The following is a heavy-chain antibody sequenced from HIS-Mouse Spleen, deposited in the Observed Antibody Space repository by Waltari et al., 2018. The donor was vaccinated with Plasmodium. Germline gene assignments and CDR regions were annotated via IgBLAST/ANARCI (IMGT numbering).Heavy chain of an antibody. CDR1: GGSISSSGYY. CDR3: ARRGGSYYYFDY. J-gene: IGHJ4*02. D-gene: IGHD1-26*01. CDR2: IYYSGST. Sequence: QLQLQESGPGLVKPSATLSLHCTVSGGSISSSGYYWGWIRQPPGKGLEWIRSIYYSGSTYYNPSLKSRVTISVDTSKNQFSLKLSSVTAADTAVYYCARRGGSYYYFDYWGQGTLVTVSS. V-gene: IGHV4-39*01.